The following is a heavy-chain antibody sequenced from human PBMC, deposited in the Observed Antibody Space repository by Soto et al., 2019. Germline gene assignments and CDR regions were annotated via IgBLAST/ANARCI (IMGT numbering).Heavy chain of an antibody. J-gene: IGHJ3*02. V-gene: IGHV4-59*01. CDR2: IYYSGST. CDR1: GGSISSYY. D-gene: IGHD3-22*01. Sequence: SETLSLTCTVSGGSISSYYWSWIRQPPGKGLEWIGYIYYSGSTNYNPSLKSRVTISVDTSKNQFSLKLSSVTAADTAVYYCARDKYYDSSGYSDAFDIWGQGTMVTV. CDR3: ARDKYYDSSGYSDAFDI.